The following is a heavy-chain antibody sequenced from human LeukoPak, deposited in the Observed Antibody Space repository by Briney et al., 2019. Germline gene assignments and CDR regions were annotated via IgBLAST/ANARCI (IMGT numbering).Heavy chain of an antibody. J-gene: IGHJ4*02. D-gene: IGHD3-22*01. CDR3: AKDRAYYSDSSGYYLVRAYDY. CDR2: ISGSGGST. CDR1: GFTFSTYA. Sequence: GGSLRLSCAASGFTFSTYAMSWVRQAPGKGLEWVSGISGSGGSTFYADSVKGRFTISRDNSKNTLYLQMNSLRAEDTAVYYCAKDRAYYSDSSGYYLVRAYDYWGQGTLVTVSS. V-gene: IGHV3-23*01.